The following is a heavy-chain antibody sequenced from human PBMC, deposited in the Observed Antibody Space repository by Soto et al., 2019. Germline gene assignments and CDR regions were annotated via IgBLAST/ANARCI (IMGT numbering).Heavy chain of an antibody. V-gene: IGHV1-8*01. Sequence: GASVKVSCKASGYTFTSYDINWVRQATGQGLEWMGWMNPNSGNTGYAQKFQGRVTMTRNTSISTAYMELSSLRSEDTAVYYCARGGGPLEAANWNYYYYYYMDVWGKGTAVTVSS. CDR2: MNPNSGNT. CDR1: GYTFTSYD. J-gene: IGHJ6*03. D-gene: IGHD2-15*01. CDR3: ARGGGPLEAANWNYYYYYYMDV.